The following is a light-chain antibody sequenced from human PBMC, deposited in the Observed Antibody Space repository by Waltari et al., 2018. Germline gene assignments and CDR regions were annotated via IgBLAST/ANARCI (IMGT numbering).Light chain of an antibody. CDR3: AGWDDSLTGVV. V-gene: IGLV1-47*01. CDR2: LYD. CDR1: SSNIVTTY. J-gene: IGLJ2*01. Sequence: QSVLTQPPSLSGTPGQRVTFSCSGSSSNIVTTYVFWYQQFPGRAPKLLIYLYDHRPSGVPDRFSASKSGSSASLTISGLRPEDEADYHCAGWDDSLTGVVFGGGTKLTV.